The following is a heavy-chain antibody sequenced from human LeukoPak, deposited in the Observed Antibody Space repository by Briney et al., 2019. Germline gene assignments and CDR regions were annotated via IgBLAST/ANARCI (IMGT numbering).Heavy chain of an antibody. V-gene: IGHV4-39*07. Sequence: SETLSLTCTVSGGSISSSSYYWGWTRQPPGKGLEWIGSIYYSGSTYYNPSLKSRVTISVDTSKNQFSLKLSSVTAADTAVYYCARGLSSWYFYYFDYWGQGTLVTVSS. J-gene: IGHJ4*02. CDR1: GGSISSSSYY. CDR3: ARGLSSWYFYYFDY. CDR2: IYYSGST. D-gene: IGHD6-13*01.